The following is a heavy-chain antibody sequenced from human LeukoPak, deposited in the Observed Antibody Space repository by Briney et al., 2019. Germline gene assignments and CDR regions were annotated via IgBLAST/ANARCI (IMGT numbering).Heavy chain of an antibody. CDR1: GFTFSSYG. J-gene: IGHJ4*02. V-gene: IGHV3-23*01. CDR3: AKYIVVVVAAYFDY. D-gene: IGHD2-15*01. CDR2: ISGSGGST. Sequence: PGGSLRLSCAASGFTFSSYGMSWVRQAPGKGLEWVSAISGSGGSTYYADSVKGRFTISRDNSKNTLYLQMNSLRAEDTAVYYCAKYIVVVVAAYFDYWGQGTLVTVSS.